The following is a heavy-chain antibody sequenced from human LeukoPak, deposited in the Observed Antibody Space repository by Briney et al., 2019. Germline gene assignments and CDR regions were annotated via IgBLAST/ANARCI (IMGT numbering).Heavy chain of an antibody. V-gene: IGHV3-23*01. Sequence: GGSLRLSCAASGFTFSSYAMSWVRQAPGKGLEWVSAISGSGGSTYYADSVKGRFTISRDNSKSTLYLQMNSLRAEDTAVYYCAKILGGSYFVEGFDYWGQGTLVTVSS. D-gene: IGHD1-26*01. CDR1: GFTFSSYA. CDR3: AKILGGSYFVEGFDY. CDR2: ISGSGGST. J-gene: IGHJ4*02.